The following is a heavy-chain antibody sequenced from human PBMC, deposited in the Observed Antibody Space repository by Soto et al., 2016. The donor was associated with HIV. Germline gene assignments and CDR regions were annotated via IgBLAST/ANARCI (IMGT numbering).Heavy chain of an antibody. CDR3: AFSFRYWSSRRPYYYYYGMDV. CDR2: FDPEDGET. V-gene: IGHV1-24*01. Sequence: QVQLVQSGAEVKKPGASVKVSCKVSGYTLTELSMHWVRQAPGKGLEWMGGFDPEDGETIYAQKFQGRVTMTEDTSTDTAYMELSSLRSEDTAVYYCAFSFRYWSSRRPYYYYYGMDVWGQGTTVTVSS. J-gene: IGHJ6*02. D-gene: IGHD2-8*02. CDR1: GYTLTELS.